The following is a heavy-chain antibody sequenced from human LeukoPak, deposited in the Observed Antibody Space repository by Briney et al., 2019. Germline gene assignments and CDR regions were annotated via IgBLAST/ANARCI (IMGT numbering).Heavy chain of an antibody. J-gene: IGHJ4*02. CDR2: LYNTRNT. Sequence: PSETLSLTCTVSGASISSYYWSWIRQPPGKGLEWTGYLYNTRNTYYNPSLKSRVTISVDTSKNQFSLKVSSVTAADTAVYYCAREKNGNEPFDYWGQGTLVTGSS. CDR3: AREKNGNEPFDY. V-gene: IGHV4-59*01. CDR1: GASISSYY. D-gene: IGHD4-23*01.